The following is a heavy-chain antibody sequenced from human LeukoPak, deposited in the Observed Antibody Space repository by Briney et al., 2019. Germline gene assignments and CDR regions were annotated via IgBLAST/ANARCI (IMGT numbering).Heavy chain of an antibody. J-gene: IGHJ4*02. CDR2: IYSGTT. CDR1: GGSISSSSYS. V-gene: IGHV4-39*01. Sequence: SETLSLTCTVSGGSISSSSYSWGWIRQPPGKGLEWIGSIYSGTTYYNPSLKSRVTISVDTSKIQFSLKLSSVAATDTAVYFCARLRFDFWSGYTHPYFDYWCQGTLVTVSS. CDR3: ARLRFDFWSGYTHPYFDY. D-gene: IGHD3-3*01.